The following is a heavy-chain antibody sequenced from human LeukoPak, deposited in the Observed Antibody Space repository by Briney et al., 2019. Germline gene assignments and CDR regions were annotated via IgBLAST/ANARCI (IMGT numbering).Heavy chain of an antibody. CDR1: GFTFSSCW. CDR3: ARDGRSTAPYYYYYMDV. CDR2: IKQDGSEK. D-gene: IGHD5-18*01. Sequence: GGSLRLSCAASGFTFSSCWMSWVRQAPGKGLEWVANIKQDGSEKYYVDSAKGRFTISRDNAKNSLYLQMNSLRAEDTALYYCARDGRSTAPYYYYYMDVWGKGTTVTVSS. J-gene: IGHJ6*03. V-gene: IGHV3-7*03.